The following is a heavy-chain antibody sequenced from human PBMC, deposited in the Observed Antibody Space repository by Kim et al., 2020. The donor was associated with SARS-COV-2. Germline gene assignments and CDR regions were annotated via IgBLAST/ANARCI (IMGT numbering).Heavy chain of an antibody. J-gene: IGHJ2*01. CDR2: IDPSDSYT. D-gene: IGHD3-10*01. V-gene: IGHV5-10-1*01. CDR1: GYSFTSYW. Sequence: GESLKISCKGSGYSFTSYWISWVRQMPGKGLEWMGRIDPSDSYTNYSPSFQGHVTISADKSISTAYLQWSSLKASDTAMYYCARHGDYYGSGSYYSYFDLWGRGTLVTVSS. CDR3: ARHGDYYGSGSYYSYFDL.